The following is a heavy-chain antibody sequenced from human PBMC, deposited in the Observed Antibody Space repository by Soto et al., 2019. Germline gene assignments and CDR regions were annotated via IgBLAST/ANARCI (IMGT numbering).Heavy chain of an antibody. J-gene: IGHJ5*02. Sequence: ASVKVSCEASGYTFTSYDINWVRQATGQGLEWMGWMNPNSGNTGYAQKFQGRVTMTRNTSISTAYMELSSLRSEDTAVYYCARDGYCTNGVCQTSWFDPWGQGTLVTVSS. CDR2: MNPNSGNT. V-gene: IGHV1-8*01. D-gene: IGHD2-8*01. CDR3: ARDGYCTNGVCQTSWFDP. CDR1: GYTFTSYD.